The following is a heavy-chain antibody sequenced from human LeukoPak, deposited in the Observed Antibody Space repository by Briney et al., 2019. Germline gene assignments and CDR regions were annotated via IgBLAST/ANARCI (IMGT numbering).Heavy chain of an antibody. D-gene: IGHD6-13*01. Sequence: SVKVSCKASGGTFSSYAISWVRQAPGQGLEWMGGIIPIFGTANYAQKFQGRVTITADESTSTAYMELRSLRSDDTAVYYCARGKRSIAAAGKPGYYYYMDVWGKGTTVTISS. CDR1: GGTFSSYA. CDR2: IIPIFGTA. J-gene: IGHJ6*03. V-gene: IGHV1-69*13. CDR3: ARGKRSIAAAGKPGYYYYMDV.